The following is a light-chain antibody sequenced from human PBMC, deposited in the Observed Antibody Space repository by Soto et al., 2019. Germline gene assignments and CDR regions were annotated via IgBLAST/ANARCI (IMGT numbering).Light chain of an antibody. CDR3: LQDYNYPLT. J-gene: IGKJ2*01. Sequence: AIQMTQSPSSLSASVGDIVTITCRASQGIRNDLGWYQQKPGKAPKLLIYAASSLQSGVPSRFSGSGSGADFTLTISNLQPEDFATYYCLQDYNYPLTFGQGTKLEI. CDR2: AAS. CDR1: QGIRND. V-gene: IGKV1-6*01.